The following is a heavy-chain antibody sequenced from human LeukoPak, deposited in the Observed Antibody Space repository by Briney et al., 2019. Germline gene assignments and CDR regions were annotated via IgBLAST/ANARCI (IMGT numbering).Heavy chain of an antibody. CDR3: ARGKYYDFWSGYYY. D-gene: IGHD3-3*01. J-gene: IGHJ4*02. V-gene: IGHV4-34*01. Sequence: SETLSLTCAVYGGSFSGYYWSWIRQPPGKGLEWIGEINHSGSTNYSPSLKSRVTISVDTSKNQFSLKLSSATAADTAVYYCARGKYYDFWSGYYYWGQGTLVTVSS. CDR1: GGSFSGYY. CDR2: INHSGST.